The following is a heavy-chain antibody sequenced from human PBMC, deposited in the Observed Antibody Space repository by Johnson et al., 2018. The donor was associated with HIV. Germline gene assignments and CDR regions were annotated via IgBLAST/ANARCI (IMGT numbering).Heavy chain of an antibody. CDR1: GFTFSSYG. Sequence: QEQLVESGGGVVQPGRSLRLSCAASGFTFSSYGMHWVRQAPGKGLEWVAVIWYDGSNKYYADSVKGRFTISRDNSKNTLYLQMNSLRPEDTAVYYCAKRATVVSGSPSDAFDIWGQGTMVTVSS. V-gene: IGHV3-33*06. J-gene: IGHJ3*02. CDR3: AKRATVVSGSPSDAFDI. CDR2: IWYDGSNK. D-gene: IGHD4-23*01.